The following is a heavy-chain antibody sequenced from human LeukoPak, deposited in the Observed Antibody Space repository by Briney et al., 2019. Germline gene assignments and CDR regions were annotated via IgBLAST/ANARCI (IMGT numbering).Heavy chain of an antibody. CDR2: IKQDGSEK. CDR1: GFTLSSYW. V-gene: IGHV3-7*01. Sequence: GGSLRLSCAASGFTLSSYWMSWVRQAPGKGLEWVANIKQDGSEKYYVDSVKGRFTISRDNAKNSLYLQMNSLRAEDTAVYYCARDTDYYMDVWGKGTTVTVSS. J-gene: IGHJ6*03. CDR3: ARDTDYYMDV. D-gene: IGHD4-17*01.